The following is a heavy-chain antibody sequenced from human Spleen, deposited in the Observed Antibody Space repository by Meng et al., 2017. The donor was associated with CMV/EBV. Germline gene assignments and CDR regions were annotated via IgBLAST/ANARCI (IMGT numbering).Heavy chain of an antibody. D-gene: IGHD1-1*01. V-gene: IGHV3-48*04. CDR1: GFTFSTYS. J-gene: IGHJ6*02. CDR2: ISGPSTTI. Sequence: GGSLRLSCAASGFTFSTYSLNWVRQAPGKGLEWVSYISGPSTTIYYADSVKGRFTISRDNAKNSLYLQMNSPRAEDTAVYYCARYGNWNYGGMDVWGQGTTVTVSS. CDR3: ARYGNWNYGGMDV.